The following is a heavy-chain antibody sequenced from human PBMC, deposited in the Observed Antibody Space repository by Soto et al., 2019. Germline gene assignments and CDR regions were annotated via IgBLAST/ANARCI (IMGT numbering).Heavy chain of an antibody. D-gene: IGHD6-13*01. CDR2: VYNSGST. Sequence: SETLSVTCTVSGGSISSNYWTWIRQPPGKGLEWIGYVYNSGSTNYNPSLKSRVTISEDTSKSQFSLKVNSMTAADTAVYYCARHRREAVAGYTLDNWGQGILVTVSS. CDR3: ARHRREAVAGYTLDN. J-gene: IGHJ4*02. CDR1: GGSISSNY. V-gene: IGHV4-59*08.